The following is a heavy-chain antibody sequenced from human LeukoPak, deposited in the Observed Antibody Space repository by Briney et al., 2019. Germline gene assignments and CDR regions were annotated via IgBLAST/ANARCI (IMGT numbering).Heavy chain of an antibody. CDR1: GFTFSNYA. CDR3: ARGRAAAGTYFDY. Sequence: GGSLRLSCTASGFTFSNYAMSLVRQAPGKGLEWVSTISGSGGSTYYADSVKGRFTISRDNSKNTLYLQMNSLRAEDTAVYYCARGRAAAGTYFDYWGQGTLVTVSS. D-gene: IGHD6-13*01. V-gene: IGHV3-23*01. J-gene: IGHJ4*02. CDR2: ISGSGGST.